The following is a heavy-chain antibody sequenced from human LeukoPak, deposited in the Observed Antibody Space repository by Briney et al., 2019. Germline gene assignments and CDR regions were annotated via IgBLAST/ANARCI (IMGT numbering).Heavy chain of an antibody. Sequence: PGGSLRLSCAASGFTFSSYWMSWVRQAPGKGLEWVANIKQDGSEKYYVDSVKGRFTISRDNAKNTLYLQMNSLRAEDTAVYYCARDKVVVAAPFGYYYYYYMDVWGKGTTVTVSS. CDR2: IKQDGSEK. CDR1: GFTFSSYW. D-gene: IGHD2-15*01. V-gene: IGHV3-7*01. J-gene: IGHJ6*03. CDR3: ARDKVVVAAPFGYYYYYYMDV.